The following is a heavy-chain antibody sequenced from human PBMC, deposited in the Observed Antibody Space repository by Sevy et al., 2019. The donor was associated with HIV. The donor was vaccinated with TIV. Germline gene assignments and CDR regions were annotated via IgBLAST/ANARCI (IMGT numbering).Heavy chain of an antibody. D-gene: IGHD3-10*01. CDR3: AIPRGGRWFGELFDYYYYYGMDV. CDR1: GYTFTSYG. V-gene: IGHV1-18*01. Sequence: ASVKVSCKASGYTFTSYGISWVRQAPGQGLEWMGWISAYNGNTNYAQKLQGRVTMTTDTSTSTAYMELRSLRSDDTAGYYCAIPRGGRWFGELFDYYYYYGMDVWGQGTTVTVSS. J-gene: IGHJ6*02. CDR2: ISAYNGNT.